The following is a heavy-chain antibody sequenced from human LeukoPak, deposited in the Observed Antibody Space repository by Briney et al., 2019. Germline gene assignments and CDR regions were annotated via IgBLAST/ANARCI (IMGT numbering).Heavy chain of an antibody. CDR3: AKASTPMITFGGVIARRYYFDY. J-gene: IGHJ4*02. D-gene: IGHD3-16*02. CDR2: ISYDGSNK. Sequence: PGGSLRLSCAASGFTFSSYGMHWVRQAPGKGLEWVAVISYDGSNKYYADSVKGRFTISRDNSKNTLYLQMNSLRAEDTAVYYCAKASTPMITFGGVIARRYYFDYWGQGTLVTVSS. CDR1: GFTFSSYG. V-gene: IGHV3-30*18.